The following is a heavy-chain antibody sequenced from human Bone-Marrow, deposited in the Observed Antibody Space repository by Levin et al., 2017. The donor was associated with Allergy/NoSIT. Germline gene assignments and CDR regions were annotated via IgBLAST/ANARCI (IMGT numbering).Heavy chain of an antibody. CDR2: IFYSGST. V-gene: IGHV4-59*01. Sequence: SETLSLTCTVSGGSISGYYWSWVRQPPGKGLEWVGHIFYSGSTNYNPSLKSRVTISINTSKNQFSLNLTSVTAADTAFYYCARSVSGEFDYWGQGTLVTVSS. D-gene: IGHD3-10*02. CDR1: GGSISGYY. J-gene: IGHJ4*02. CDR3: ARSVSGEFDY.